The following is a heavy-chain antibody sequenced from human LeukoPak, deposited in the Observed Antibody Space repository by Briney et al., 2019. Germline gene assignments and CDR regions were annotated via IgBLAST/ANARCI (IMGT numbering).Heavy chain of an antibody. D-gene: IGHD1-26*01. CDR3: ANRMGLLGSTFLH. CDR2: ASGSGGST. CDR1: GFTFSSYA. Sequence: PGGSLTLSCAASGFTFSSYAMSWVPQAPGKGLEGVSIASGSGGSTYYAHSVKGRFTIYTDNPKNTLYLQMNSLSAEDTAVYYCANRMGLLGSTFLHWGQGTLVTVSS. V-gene: IGHV3-23*01. J-gene: IGHJ4*02.